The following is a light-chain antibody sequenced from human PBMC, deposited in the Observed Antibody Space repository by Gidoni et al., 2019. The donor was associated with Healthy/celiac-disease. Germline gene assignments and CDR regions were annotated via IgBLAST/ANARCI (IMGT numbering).Light chain of an antibody. CDR1: SSDVGGYNY. CDR3: SSYTSSSTLGV. CDR2: DVS. Sequence: QSALTQPASVSGSPGRSITISCTGTSSDVGGYNYVSWYPQHPGKAPKLMIYDVSNRPSGVSNRFSGSKSGNTASLTISGLQAEDEADYYCSSYTSSSTLGVFGGGTKLTVL. J-gene: IGLJ3*02. V-gene: IGLV2-14*01.